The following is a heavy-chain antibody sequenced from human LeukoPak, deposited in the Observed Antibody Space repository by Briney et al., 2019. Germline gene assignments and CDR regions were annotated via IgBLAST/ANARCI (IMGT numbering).Heavy chain of an antibody. CDR1: GFSLSTSGVG. J-gene: IGHJ4*02. CDR2: FYWDDDK. CDR3: AHRLNTAMATGPSFDY. D-gene: IGHD5-18*01. V-gene: IGHV2-5*02. Sequence: SGPTLVNPTQTLTLTCTFSGFSLSTSGVGVGWIRQPPGKALEWLALFYWDDDKRYSPSLKSRLTITKDTSKNQVVLTMTNMDPVDTATYYCAHRLNTAMATGPSFDYWGQGTLVTVSS.